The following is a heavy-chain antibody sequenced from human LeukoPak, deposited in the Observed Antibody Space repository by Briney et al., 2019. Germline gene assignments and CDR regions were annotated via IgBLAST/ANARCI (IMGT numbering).Heavy chain of an antibody. V-gene: IGHV3-21*01. D-gene: IGHD4-23*01. CDR3: ARSFIDYGGNSERSDYFDY. CDR2: ISSSSSYI. J-gene: IGHJ4*02. CDR1: GFTFSSYS. Sequence: GGSLRLSCAASGFTFSSYSMNWVRQAPGKGLEWVSSISSSSSYIYYADSVKGRFTISRDNAKNSLYLQMNSLRAEDTAVYYCARSFIDYGGNSERSDYFDYWGQGTLVTVSS.